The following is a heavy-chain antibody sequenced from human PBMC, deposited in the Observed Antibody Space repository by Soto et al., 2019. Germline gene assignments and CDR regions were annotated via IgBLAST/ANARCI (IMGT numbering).Heavy chain of an antibody. CDR1: GFTFHGYT. D-gene: IGHD6-13*01. V-gene: IGHV3-43*01. CDR3: AKEAGTIYFDY. Sequence: GGSLRLACAASGFTFHGYTMHWARQAPGKGLEWVSLINWDGTNKYYADSVKGRFTISRDNGKNSLYLQMNSLRTEDTALYYCAKEAGTIYFDYWGQGALVTVSS. J-gene: IGHJ4*02. CDR2: INWDGTNK.